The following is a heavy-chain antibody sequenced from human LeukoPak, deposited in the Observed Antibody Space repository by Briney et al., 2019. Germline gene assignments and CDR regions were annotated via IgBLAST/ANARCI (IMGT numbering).Heavy chain of an antibody. CDR1: GFTFSDYY. D-gene: IGHD3-3*01. Sequence: GGSLRLSCAASGFTFSDYYMSWIRQAPGKGLEWVSYISSSGSTIYYADSVKGRFTISRDNAKNSLYLQMNSLRAEDTAVYYCARGHYDFWSGYPNAYYYYMDVWGKGTTVTVSS. CDR3: ARGHYDFWSGYPNAYYYYMDV. CDR2: ISSSGSTI. J-gene: IGHJ6*03. V-gene: IGHV3-11*04.